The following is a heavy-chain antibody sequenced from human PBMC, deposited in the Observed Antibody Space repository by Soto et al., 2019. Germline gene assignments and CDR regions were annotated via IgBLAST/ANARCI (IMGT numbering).Heavy chain of an antibody. Sequence: GGSLRLSCAASGFTFSSYGMHWVRQAPGKGLEWVAVISYDGSNKYYADSVKGRFTISRDNSKNTLYLQMNSLRAEDTAVYYCAKDRIQLRKFYYGMDVWGQGTTVTVSS. V-gene: IGHV3-30*18. CDR1: GFTFSSYG. CDR2: ISYDGSNK. D-gene: IGHD5-18*01. J-gene: IGHJ6*02. CDR3: AKDRIQLRKFYYGMDV.